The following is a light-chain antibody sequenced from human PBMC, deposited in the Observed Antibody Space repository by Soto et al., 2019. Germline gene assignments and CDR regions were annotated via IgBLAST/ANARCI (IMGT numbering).Light chain of an antibody. CDR1: QGISSY. V-gene: IGKV1-8*01. Sequence: AIRMTQSPSSFSASTGDRVTITCRASQGISSYLAWYQQKPGKAPKLLIYGASTLQSGVPSRFSGSGSGTDFTLTISCLQSEDFATYYCQQSYSYPRTFGQGTKVEIK. J-gene: IGKJ1*01. CDR3: QQSYSYPRT. CDR2: GAS.